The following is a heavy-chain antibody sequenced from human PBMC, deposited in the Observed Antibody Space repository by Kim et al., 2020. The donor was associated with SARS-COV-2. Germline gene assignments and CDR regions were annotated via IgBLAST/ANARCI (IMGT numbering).Heavy chain of an antibody. CDR3: ARDPTVTTTGVLYCYYGMDV. J-gene: IGHJ6*02. CDR2: INPSGGSP. D-gene: IGHD4-4*01. Sequence: ASVKVSCKASGYTFTSYYIHWVRQAPGQGLEWMGIINPSGGSPSYAQKFQGRVTMTRDTSTSTVYMELSSLRSEDTAVYYCARDPTVTTTGVLYCYYGMDVWGQGSTVTVSS. CDR1: GYTFTSYY. V-gene: IGHV1-46*01.